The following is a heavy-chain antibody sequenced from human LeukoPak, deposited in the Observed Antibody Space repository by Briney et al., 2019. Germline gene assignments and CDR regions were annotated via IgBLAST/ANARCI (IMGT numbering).Heavy chain of an antibody. CDR2: ISGSGGST. D-gene: IGHD5-18*01. Sequence: GGSLRLSCAASGFTFSSYGMSWVRQAPGKGLEWVSAISGSGGSTYYADSVKGRFTISRDNSKNTLYLQMNSLRAEDTAVYYCAKGRYSYGIFDYWGQGTLVTVSS. CDR3: AKGRYSYGIFDY. CDR1: GFTFSSYG. V-gene: IGHV3-23*01. J-gene: IGHJ4*02.